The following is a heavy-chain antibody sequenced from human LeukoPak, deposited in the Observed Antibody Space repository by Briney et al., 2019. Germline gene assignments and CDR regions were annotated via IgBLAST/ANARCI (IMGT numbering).Heavy chain of an antibody. D-gene: IGHD3-22*01. CDR3: ARNTPLYYDSSGYSDHDAFDI. J-gene: IGHJ3*02. V-gene: IGHV1-2*04. CDR1: GYTFTGYY. CDR2: INPNSGGT. Sequence: ASVKVSCKASGYTFTGYYMHWVRQAPGQGLEWMGWINPNSGGTNYAQEFQGWVSMTRDTSISTAYMELSRLRSDDTAVYYCARNTPLYYDSSGYSDHDAFDIWGQGTMVTVSS.